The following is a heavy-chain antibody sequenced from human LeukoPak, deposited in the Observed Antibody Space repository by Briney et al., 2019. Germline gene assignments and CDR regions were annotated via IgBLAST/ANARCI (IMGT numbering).Heavy chain of an antibody. D-gene: IGHD2-2*01. CDR1: GGSISSYY. V-gene: IGHV4-4*09. J-gene: IGHJ3*02. CDR3: ARQKCTSASCLTKNAFDI. Sequence: PSETLSLTCTVSGGSISSYYWSWIRQPPGKGLEWIGYIYTSGSTNYNPSLESRVTISVDTSKNQFSLDLSSVTAADTAVYYCARQKCTSASCLTKNAFDIWGQGTMVTVSS. CDR2: IYTSGST.